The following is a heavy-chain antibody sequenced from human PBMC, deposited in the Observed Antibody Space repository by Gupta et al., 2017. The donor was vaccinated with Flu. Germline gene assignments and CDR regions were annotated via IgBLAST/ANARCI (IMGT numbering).Heavy chain of an antibody. CDR3: ARGPGQLDS. D-gene: IGHD6-13*01. V-gene: IGHV3-21*01. CDR1: GFAFSRFS. J-gene: IGHJ5*01. CDR2: INPSSNFI. Sequence: EVQLVESGGGLVKPGGSLRLSCAASGFAFSRFSMNWVRQSPGKGLGWVASINPSSNFIFYGDSLKGRFTISRDNAKNSLYLQMNSLRAEDTAVYYCARGPGQLDSWGQGTLVTVSS.